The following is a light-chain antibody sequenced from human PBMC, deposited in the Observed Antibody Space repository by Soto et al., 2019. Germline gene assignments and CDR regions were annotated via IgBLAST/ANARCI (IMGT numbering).Light chain of an antibody. CDR2: DND. CDR3: ATWDRSLSVGV. Sequence: QSVLTQPPSVSAAPGQKVTISCSGSSSNIGNNYVSWYQQLTGTAPKLLIYDNDKRPSGIPDRFSGSKSGTSATLGITGLQTGDEADYYCATWDRSLSVGVFGGGTQLTVL. J-gene: IGLJ2*01. CDR1: SSNIGNNY. V-gene: IGLV1-51*01.